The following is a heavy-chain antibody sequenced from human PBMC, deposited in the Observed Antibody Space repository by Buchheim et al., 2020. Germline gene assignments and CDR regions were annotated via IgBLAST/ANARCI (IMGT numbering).Heavy chain of an antibody. CDR1: GGSINGHY. V-gene: IGHV4-59*11. CDR2: IYDTGSA. J-gene: IGHJ4*02. CDR3: ARRSFDANGYYYFDS. Sequence: QVQLQESGPGLVKASQTLSLTCTVSGGSINGHYWGWIRQPPGKGLEWVGYIYDTGSAKYNPALKSRFSISADTSKNQFSLRLNSVAAADTAVYYCARRSFDANGYYYFDSWGQG. D-gene: IGHD2-8*01.